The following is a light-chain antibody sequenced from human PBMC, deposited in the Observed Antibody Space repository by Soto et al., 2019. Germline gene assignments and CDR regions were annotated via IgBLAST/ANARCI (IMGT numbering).Light chain of an antibody. CDR3: YSHLDATTGA. CDR1: STDVGANKY. V-gene: IGLV2-14*03. J-gene: IGLJ2*01. Sequence: QSALTQPASVSGSPGQSITISCTGTSTDVGANKYVSWYQQNTGKDPKAIIYDVTNRPSGVSNRFSGSKSGNTASLTISGLQADDEADYYCYSHLDATTGAFGGGTKVTVL. CDR2: DVT.